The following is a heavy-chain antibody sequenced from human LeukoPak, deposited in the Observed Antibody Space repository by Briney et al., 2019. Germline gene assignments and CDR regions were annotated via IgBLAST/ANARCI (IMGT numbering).Heavy chain of an antibody. V-gene: IGHV3-30*04. D-gene: IGHD7-27*01. Sequence: PGGSLRLSCVATGFTFSGYAMDWVRQAPGKGLEWLTFLSYDGSNKQYLDSVKGRFTVSRDNSKKTLYLQMNNLTVEDTAVYYCARDYTGGGLDYWGQGILVSVSS. CDR3: ARDYTGGGLDY. CDR1: GFTFSGYA. J-gene: IGHJ4*02. CDR2: LSYDGSNK.